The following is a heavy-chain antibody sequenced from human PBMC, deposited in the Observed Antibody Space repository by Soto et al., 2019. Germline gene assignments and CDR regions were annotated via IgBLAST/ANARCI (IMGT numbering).Heavy chain of an antibody. CDR2: IWYDGSNK. V-gene: IGHV3-33*01. J-gene: IGHJ4*02. CDR3: ARMDGSGWYLDY. CDR1: VFTFSSYG. Sequence: GGSLRLSCAASVFTFSSYGMHWVRQAPGKGLEWVAVIWYDGSNKYYADSVKGRFTISRDNSKNTLYLQMNSLRAEDTAVYYCARMDGSGWYLDYWGQGTLVTVSS. D-gene: IGHD6-19*01.